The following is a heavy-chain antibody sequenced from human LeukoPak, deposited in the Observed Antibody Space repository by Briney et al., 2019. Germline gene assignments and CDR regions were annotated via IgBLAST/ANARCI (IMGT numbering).Heavy chain of an antibody. CDR3: ARGSGWYYY. CDR2: MKQDGSEK. V-gene: IGHV3-7*01. CDR1: GFTFSNYW. D-gene: IGHD6-19*01. J-gene: IGHJ4*02. Sequence: HAGRSLRLCCVASGFTFSNYWMSSVRQAPGKGLEWVANMKQDGSEKCYVGSVKVRFIISRDNAKSSLYLQMNSLRAEDTAVYFCARGSGWYYYWGQGTLVTVSS.